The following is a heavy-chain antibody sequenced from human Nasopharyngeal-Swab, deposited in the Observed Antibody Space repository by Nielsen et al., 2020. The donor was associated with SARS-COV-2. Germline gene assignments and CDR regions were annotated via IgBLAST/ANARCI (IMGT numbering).Heavy chain of an antibody. J-gene: IGHJ4*02. Sequence: ASVKVSCKASGYSFSNYAITWVRQAPGQGLEWMGWISAYNGDTDHAQRLQGRVTLTTETSTSTAYMELRSLRSDDTAVYYCARQDRSGWYVDYWGQGTLVPVSS. CDR3: ARQDRSGWYVDY. CDR1: GYSFSNYA. D-gene: IGHD6-19*01. CDR2: ISAYNGDT. V-gene: IGHV1-18*01.